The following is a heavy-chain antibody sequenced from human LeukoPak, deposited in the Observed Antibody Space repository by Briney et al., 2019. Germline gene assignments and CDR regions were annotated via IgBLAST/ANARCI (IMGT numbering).Heavy chain of an antibody. CDR1: GFTVSSNY. V-gene: IGHV3-66*01. CDR3: ARDGAYSSGWTEAFDI. J-gene: IGHJ3*02. CDR2: IYSGGST. D-gene: IGHD6-19*01. Sequence: PGGSLRLSCAASGFTVSSNYMSWVHQAPGRGLEWVAVIYSGGSTYYADSVKGRLTISRDNSKNTLYLQMNSLRAEDTAVYYCARDGAYSSGWTEAFDIWGQGTMVTVSS.